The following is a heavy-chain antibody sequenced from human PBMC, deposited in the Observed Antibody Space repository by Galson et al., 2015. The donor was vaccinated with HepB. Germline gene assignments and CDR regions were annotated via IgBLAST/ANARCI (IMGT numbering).Heavy chain of an antibody. J-gene: IGHJ6*02. CDR3: AKDYREHGMDV. D-gene: IGHD4-11*01. V-gene: IGHV3-30*02. CDR2: VGHFESET. CDR1: GFSFSTSG. Sequence: SLRLSCAASGFSFSTSGIHWVRQAPGKGLEWVASVGHFESETFYTDSVKGRFTLSRDNSKKTVYLQMNSLRVDDTAVYYCAKDYREHGMDVWGLGTTVTVSS.